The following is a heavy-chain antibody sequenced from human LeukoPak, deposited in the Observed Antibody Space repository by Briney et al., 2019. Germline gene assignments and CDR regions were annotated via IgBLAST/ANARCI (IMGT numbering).Heavy chain of an antibody. Sequence: GGSLRLSRAASGFTFSSYGMNWVRQAPGKGLEWVSSISSASNYIYYADSVKGRFTISRDNAKKSLYLQMNSLRVEDTAVYYCARDSYLIDLVATISDWGQGTLVTVSS. CDR1: GFTFSSYG. V-gene: IGHV3-21*01. CDR3: ARDSYLIDLVATISD. J-gene: IGHJ4*02. D-gene: IGHD5-12*01. CDR2: ISSASNYI.